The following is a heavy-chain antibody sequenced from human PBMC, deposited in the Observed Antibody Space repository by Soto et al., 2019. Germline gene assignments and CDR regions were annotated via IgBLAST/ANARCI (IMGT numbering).Heavy chain of an antibody. J-gene: IGHJ4*02. CDR3: VNQEVGATVYFDH. CDR2: INDRGSNT. V-gene: IGHV3-23*01. CDR1: GFVLMTYG. D-gene: IGHD1-26*01. Sequence: PGGSLRLSCTASGFVLMTYGMNWVRQAPGKGLEWVANINDRGSNTVYADSAKGRFTVSRDNSKNTVTLQMNGLRVEDTAVYYCVNQEVGATVYFDHWGQGTLVTVSS.